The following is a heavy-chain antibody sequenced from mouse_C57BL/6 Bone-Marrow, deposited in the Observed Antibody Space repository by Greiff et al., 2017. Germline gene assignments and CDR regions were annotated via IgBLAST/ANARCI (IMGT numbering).Heavy chain of an antibody. CDR1: GYTFTDYE. Sequence: QVQLQQSGAELVRPGASVTLSCKASGYTFTDYEMHWVQQSPVHGLEWIGAIDTDTGATAYNHQLKGQAILTADKSSSTSFMELRSLTSEDSAVYCGTRWCLYTFAYWGQGTLVTVSA. D-gene: IGHD1-1*01. CDR3: TRWCLYTFAY. J-gene: IGHJ3*01. CDR2: IDTDTGAT. V-gene: IGHV1-15*01.